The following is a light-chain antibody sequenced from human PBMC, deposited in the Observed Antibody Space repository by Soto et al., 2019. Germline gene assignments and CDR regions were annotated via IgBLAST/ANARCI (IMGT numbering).Light chain of an antibody. CDR2: GAS. J-gene: IGKJ3*01. CDR3: QQYGSSPPS. CDR1: QSVSSSY. Sequence: EIVLTQSPGTLSLSPGERATLSCRASQSVSSSYLAWYQQKPGQAPRLLIYGASSRATGIPDRFSGSGSGTDITLTISRLEPEDFAVYYCQQYGSSPPSFGPGPKVDIK. V-gene: IGKV3-20*01.